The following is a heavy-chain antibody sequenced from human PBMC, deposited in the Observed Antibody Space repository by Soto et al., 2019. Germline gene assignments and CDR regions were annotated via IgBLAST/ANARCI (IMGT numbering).Heavy chain of an antibody. Sequence: SQTLSLTWTVSGGSIRGYYWRWIRQPPGKGLEWIGYMYYSGSTNYNPSLKSRVTISVDTSKNQFSLKLNSVTAADTAVYYCARDSRLGFPDYWGQGTLVTVSS. D-gene: IGHD3-16*01. CDR3: ARDSRLGFPDY. CDR2: MYYSGST. J-gene: IGHJ4*02. CDR1: GGSIRGYY. V-gene: IGHV4-59*01.